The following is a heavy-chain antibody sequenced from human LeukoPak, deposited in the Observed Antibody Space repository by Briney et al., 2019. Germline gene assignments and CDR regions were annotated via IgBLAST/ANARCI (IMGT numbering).Heavy chain of an antibody. V-gene: IGHV4-30-4*01. Sequence: SQTLSLTCTVSGGSISSGDYYWSWIRQPPGKGLEWIGYIYYSGSTYYNPSLKSRVTISVDTSKNQFSLKLSSVTAADTAVYYCAREVPEGELPQPFVDVWGQGTTVTVSS. CDR2: IYYSGST. CDR1: GGSISSGDYY. D-gene: IGHD1-26*01. CDR3: AREVPEGELPQPFVDV. J-gene: IGHJ6*02.